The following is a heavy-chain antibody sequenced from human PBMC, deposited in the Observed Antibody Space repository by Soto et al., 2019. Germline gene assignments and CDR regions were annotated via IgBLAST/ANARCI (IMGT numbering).Heavy chain of an antibody. V-gene: IGHV1-18*01. CDR3: ARQAADYYDSSGYYPLDY. D-gene: IGHD3-22*01. J-gene: IGHJ4*02. Sequence: ASVKVSCKASGYTFTSYGISWVRQAPGQGLEWMGWISAYNGNTNYAQKLQGRVTMTTDTSTSTAYMELRSLRSDDTAAYYCARQAADYYDSSGYYPLDYWGQGTLVTVSS. CDR1: GYTFTSYG. CDR2: ISAYNGNT.